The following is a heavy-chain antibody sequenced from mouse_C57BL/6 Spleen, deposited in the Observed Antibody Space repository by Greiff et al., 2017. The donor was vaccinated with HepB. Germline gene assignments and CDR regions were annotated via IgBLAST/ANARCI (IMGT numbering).Heavy chain of an antibody. Sequence: VQLQQPGAELVRPGSSVKLSCKASGYTFTSYWMDWVKQRPGPGLEWIGNIYPSDSETHYNQKFKDKATLTVDKSSSTAYMQLSSLTSEDSAVYYCARKDLWFAYWGQGTLVTVSA. J-gene: IGHJ3*01. V-gene: IGHV1-61*01. CDR1: GYTFTSYW. CDR3: ARKDLWFAY. CDR2: IYPSDSET.